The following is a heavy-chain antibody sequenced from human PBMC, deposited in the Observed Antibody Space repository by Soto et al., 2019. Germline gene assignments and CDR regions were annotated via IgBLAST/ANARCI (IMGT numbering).Heavy chain of an antibody. Sequence: GGSLRLSCAASGFTFSSYAMHWVRQAPGKGLKWVAVISYDGSNKYYADSVKGRFTISRDNSKNTLYLQMNSLRAEDTAVYYCARDNGGWLVDYWGQGTLVTVSS. CDR2: ISYDGSNK. CDR1: GFTFSSYA. CDR3: ARDNGGWLVDY. J-gene: IGHJ4*02. D-gene: IGHD6-19*01. V-gene: IGHV3-30-3*01.